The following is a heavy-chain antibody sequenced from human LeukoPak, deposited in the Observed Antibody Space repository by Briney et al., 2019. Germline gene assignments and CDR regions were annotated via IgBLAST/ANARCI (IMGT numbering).Heavy chain of an antibody. D-gene: IGHD6-19*01. CDR2: ISSSSSYI. J-gene: IGHJ4*02. Sequence: GGSLRLSCAASGFTFSSYSMNWARQAPGKGLEWVSSISSSSSYIYYADSVKGRFTISRDNAKNTLYLQLNSLRADDTAVYYCARGLSYAVAYGDYWGQGTLVTVSS. CDR3: ARGLSYAVAYGDY. V-gene: IGHV3-21*01. CDR1: GFTFSSYS.